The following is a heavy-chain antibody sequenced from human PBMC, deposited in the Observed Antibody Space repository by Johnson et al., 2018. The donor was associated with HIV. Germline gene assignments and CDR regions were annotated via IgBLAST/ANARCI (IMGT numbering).Heavy chain of an antibody. Sequence: VQLVESGGGLGQPGGSLRLSCAASGFTFDDYAMHWVRQGPGKGLEWVSGISWDSGNIGYADSVKGRFTISRDNARNLLFLQMNTLRAEDTAVYYCAKGYGGNGGAFDIWGQGTMVTVSS. V-gene: IGHV3-9*01. CDR2: ISWDSGNI. D-gene: IGHD4-23*01. CDR3: AKGYGGNGGAFDI. CDR1: GFTFDDYA. J-gene: IGHJ3*02.